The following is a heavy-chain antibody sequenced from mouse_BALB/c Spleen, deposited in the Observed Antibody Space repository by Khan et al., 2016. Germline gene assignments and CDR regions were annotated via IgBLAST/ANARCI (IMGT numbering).Heavy chain of an antibody. Sequence: EVELVESGGGLVQPGGSLKLSCATTGFTFSDYYMYWVRQTPEKRLEWVAYISNGGGSTYYPDTVKGRFTISRDNAKNTLYLQMSRLKSEDTAMYYWARNVYRYDYAMDYWGQGTSVTVSS. CDR2: ISNGGGST. J-gene: IGHJ4*01. CDR1: GFTFSDYY. CDR3: ARNVYRYDYAMDY. V-gene: IGHV5-12*02. D-gene: IGHD2-14*01.